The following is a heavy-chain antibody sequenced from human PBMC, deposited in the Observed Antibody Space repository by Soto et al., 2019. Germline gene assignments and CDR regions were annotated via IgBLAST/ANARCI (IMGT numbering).Heavy chain of an antibody. J-gene: IGHJ6*01. V-gene: IGHV1-18*01. CDR2: NSAHNGNT. CDR1: GYTFTSYG. Sequence: APVKVSSKASGYTFTSYGISWVRQAPGQGLEWMGWNSAHNGNTNYAQKLQGRVTMTTDTSTSPAYMELRSLRSDATAGYYGAEVYGMDVGGQWTTVTVSS. CDR3: AEVYGMDV.